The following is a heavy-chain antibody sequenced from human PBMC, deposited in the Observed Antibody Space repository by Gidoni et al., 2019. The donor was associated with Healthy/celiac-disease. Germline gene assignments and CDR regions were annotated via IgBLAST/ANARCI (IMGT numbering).Heavy chain of an antibody. CDR2: IWYDGSNK. CDR1: GFTFSSYG. Sequence: QVQLVESGGGVVQPGRSLRLSCAASGFTFSSYGIHWVRQAPGKGLEGVAVIWYDGSNKYYADSVKGRFTISRDNSKNTLYLQMNSLRAEDTAVYYCARSGSGGGYFDYWGQGTLVTVSS. D-gene: IGHD6-19*01. V-gene: IGHV3-33*01. CDR3: ARSGSGGGYFDY. J-gene: IGHJ4*02.